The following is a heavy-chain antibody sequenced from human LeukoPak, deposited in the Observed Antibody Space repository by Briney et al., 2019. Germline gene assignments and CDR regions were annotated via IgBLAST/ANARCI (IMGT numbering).Heavy chain of an antibody. CDR2: VDSAGAP. Sequence: GGSLRLSCAASGFTFNNYDIHWVRHVIGKGLEWVSAVDSAGAPYYAGSVKGRFTISRENAKKSLYLQMDSLGAGDTAVYYCVKEALTVAGNWHFDLWGRGTLVTVSS. J-gene: IGHJ2*01. CDR3: VKEALTVAGNWHFDL. D-gene: IGHD6-19*01. CDR1: GFTFNNYD. V-gene: IGHV3-13*05.